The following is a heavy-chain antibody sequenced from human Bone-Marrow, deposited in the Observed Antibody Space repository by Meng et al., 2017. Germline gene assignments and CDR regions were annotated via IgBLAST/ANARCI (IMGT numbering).Heavy chain of an antibody. Sequence: QLTVKCSGPGLGKPSEPLSLTCTVSGGSISSSSYYWGWIRQPPGKGLEWIGSIYYSGSTYYNPSLKSRVTISVDTSKNQFSLKLSSVTAADTAVYYCARVKVSITMIDPNWFDPWGQGTLVTVSS. CDR2: IYYSGST. D-gene: IGHD3-22*01. CDR3: ARVKVSITMIDPNWFDP. V-gene: IGHV4-39*07. J-gene: IGHJ5*02. CDR1: GGSISSSSYY.